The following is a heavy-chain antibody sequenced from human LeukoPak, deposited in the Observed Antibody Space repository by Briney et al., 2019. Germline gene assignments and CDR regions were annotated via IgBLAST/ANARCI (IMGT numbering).Heavy chain of an antibody. D-gene: IGHD6-13*01. CDR2: ISGSGGST. Sequence: PGGSLRLSCAASGFTFSSYAMSWVRQAPGKGLEWVSAISGSGGSTYYADSVKGRFTISRDNSKNTLYLQMNSLRAEDTAVYYCAKVPLIAAAGPDVLLNWFDPWGQGTLVTVSS. CDR3: AKVPLIAAAGPDVLLNWFDP. J-gene: IGHJ5*02. CDR1: GFTFSSYA. V-gene: IGHV3-23*01.